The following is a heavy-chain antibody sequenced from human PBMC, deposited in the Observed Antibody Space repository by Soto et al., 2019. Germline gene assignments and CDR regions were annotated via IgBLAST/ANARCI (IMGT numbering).Heavy chain of an antibody. Sequence: AGGSLRLSCAASGFTFSSHDMNCIRQAPGKGLEWFSAISSSGGSTYYADSVKGRFTISRDNSKNTLYLQMSSLRAEDTAVYYCAKILGSGAYYYYVLDVWGQGTTVTVSS. J-gene: IGHJ6*02. D-gene: IGHD3-3*01. CDR1: GFTFSSHD. CDR3: AKILGSGAYYYYVLDV. CDR2: ISSSGGST. V-gene: IGHV3-23*01.